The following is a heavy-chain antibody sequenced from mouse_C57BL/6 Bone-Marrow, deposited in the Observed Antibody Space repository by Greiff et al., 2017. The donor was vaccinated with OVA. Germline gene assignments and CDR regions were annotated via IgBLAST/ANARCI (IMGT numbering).Heavy chain of an antibody. J-gene: IGHJ2*01. CDR3: AREGYGNWDY. Sequence: VQLQQSGPELVKPGASVKISCKASGYTFTDYYMNWVKQSHGKSLEWIGDINPNNGGTSYNQKFKGKATLTVDKSSSTAYMELRSLTSEDSAVYYCAREGYGNWDYWGQGTTLTVSS. D-gene: IGHD2-1*01. CDR1: GYTFTDYY. V-gene: IGHV1-26*01. CDR2: INPNNGGT.